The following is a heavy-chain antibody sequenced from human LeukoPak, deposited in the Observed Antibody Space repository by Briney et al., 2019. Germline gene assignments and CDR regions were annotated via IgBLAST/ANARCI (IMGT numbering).Heavy chain of an antibody. J-gene: IGHJ6*03. Sequence: SETLSLTCTVSGYSISSGYYWGWIRQPPGKGLEWIGSIYHSGSTYYNPSLKSRVTISVDTSKNQFSLKLSSVTAADTAVYYCARASTELWFGEFARGYYYYMDVWGKGTTVTISS. CDR2: IYHSGST. CDR1: GYSISSGYY. V-gene: IGHV4-38-2*02. CDR3: ARASTELWFGEFARGYYYYMDV. D-gene: IGHD3-10*01.